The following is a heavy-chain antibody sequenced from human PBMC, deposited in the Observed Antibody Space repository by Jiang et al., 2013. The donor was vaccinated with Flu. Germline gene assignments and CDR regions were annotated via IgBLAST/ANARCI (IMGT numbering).Heavy chain of an antibody. CDR1: GGSFSGYY. D-gene: IGHD6-13*01. Sequence: LLKPSETLSLTCAVYGGSFSGYYWSWIRQPPGKGLEWIGEINHSGSTNYNPSLKSRVTISVDTSKNQFSLKLSSVTAADTAVYYCARGPGYSSSWYLNYYYYGMDVWGQGTTVHRPL. CDR3: ARGPGYSSSWYLNYYYYGMDV. J-gene: IGHJ6*02. V-gene: IGHV4-34*01. CDR2: INHSGST.